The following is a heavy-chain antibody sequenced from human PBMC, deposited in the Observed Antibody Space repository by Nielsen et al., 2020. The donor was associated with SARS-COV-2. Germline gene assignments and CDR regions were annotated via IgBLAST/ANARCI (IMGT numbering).Heavy chain of an antibody. V-gene: IGHV3-74*01. CDR3: VSLTRIPQAFDL. Sequence: GESLKISCAASGFTFSSYWMHWVRQAPGEGLVWVSGIYTDGSNQRYADSVRGRFTISRDNAKNILYLQMNSLRVEDTAVYYCVSLTRIPQAFDLWGQGTLVTVSS. CDR1: GFTFSSYW. D-gene: IGHD5-18*01. CDR2: IYTDGSNQ. J-gene: IGHJ3*01.